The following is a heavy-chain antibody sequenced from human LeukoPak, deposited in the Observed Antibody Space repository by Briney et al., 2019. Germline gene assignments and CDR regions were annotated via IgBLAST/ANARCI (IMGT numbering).Heavy chain of an antibody. CDR3: AREQSGPYYFDY. V-gene: IGHV3-74*01. Sequence: GGSLRLSCAASGFTFSSYWMHWVRQAPGKRLVWVSRINSDGSSTSYADSVKGRFTISRDNAKNTLYLQMNSLRAEDTAVYYCAREQSGPYYFDYWGQGTLVTVSS. CDR2: INSDGSST. J-gene: IGHJ4*02. D-gene: IGHD4-11*01. CDR1: GFTFSSYW.